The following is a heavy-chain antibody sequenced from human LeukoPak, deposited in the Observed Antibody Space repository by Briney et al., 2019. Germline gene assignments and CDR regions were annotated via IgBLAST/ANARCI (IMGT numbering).Heavy chain of an antibody. CDR2: ISSSGSTI. V-gene: IGHV3-48*03. CDR1: GFTFSSYE. J-gene: IGHJ5*02. D-gene: IGHD6-13*01. CDR3: AKNEDGLSSSWYAGWFDP. Sequence: GGSLRLSCAASGFTFSSYEMNWVRQAPGKGLEWVSYISSSGSTIYYADSVKGRFTISRDNAKNSLYLQMNSLRAEDTAVYYCAKNEDGLSSSWYAGWFDPWGQGTLVTVSS.